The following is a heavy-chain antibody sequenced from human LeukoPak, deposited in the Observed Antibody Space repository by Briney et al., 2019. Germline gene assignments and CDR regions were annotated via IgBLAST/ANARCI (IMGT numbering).Heavy chain of an antibody. D-gene: IGHD3-10*01. CDR3: AKASRLLHGSGSSPGYFDY. J-gene: IGHJ4*02. CDR2: ISGSGGST. CDR1: GFTFSSYA. V-gene: IGHV3-23*01. Sequence: GGSLRLSCAASGFTFSSYAMSWVRQAPGKGLEWVSSISGSGGSTYYADSVKGRFTISRDNSKNTLYLQMNSLRAEDTAVYYCAKASRLLHGSGSSPGYFDYWGQGTLVTVSS.